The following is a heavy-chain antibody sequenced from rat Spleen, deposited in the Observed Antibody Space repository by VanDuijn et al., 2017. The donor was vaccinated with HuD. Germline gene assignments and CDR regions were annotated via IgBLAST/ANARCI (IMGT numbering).Heavy chain of an antibody. V-gene: IGHV2-45*01. J-gene: IGHJ2*01. Sequence: QVQLMESGPGLVQPSETLSLTCTVSGFSLTSYNVHWVRQPPGKGLEWMGVMWSGGSTDYNSALKARLSISRDTSKNQVFLKMNSLQSEDTTTYYCARETPYGGYLDYWGQGVMVTVSS. D-gene: IGHD1-11*01. CDR1: GFSLTSYN. CDR2: MWSGGST. CDR3: ARETPYGGYLDY.